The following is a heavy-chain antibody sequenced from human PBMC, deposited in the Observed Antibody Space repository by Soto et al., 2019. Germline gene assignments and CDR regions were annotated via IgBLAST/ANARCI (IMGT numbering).Heavy chain of an antibody. CDR2: ISGSGGST. V-gene: IGHV3-23*01. J-gene: IGHJ4*02. D-gene: IGHD1-26*01. Sequence: PGGSLRLSCAASGFTFSSYAMSWVRQAPGKGLEWVSAISGSGGSTYYADSVKGRFTISRDNSKNTLYLQMNSLRPEDTAIYYCAKDQGVGGTLGLFDYWGQGILVTVSS. CDR1: GFTFSSYA. CDR3: AKDQGVGGTLGLFDY.